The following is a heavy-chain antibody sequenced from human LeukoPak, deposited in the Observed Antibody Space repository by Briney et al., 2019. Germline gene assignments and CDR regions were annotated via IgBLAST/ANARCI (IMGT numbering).Heavy chain of an antibody. J-gene: IGHJ3*02. CDR2: IYTSGST. CDR3: ARVGSGTTGAFDI. V-gene: IGHV4-61*02. Sequence: PSETLSLTCTVFGGSISSGSYYWSWIRQPAGKGLEWIGRIYTSGSTNYNPSLKSRVTISVDTSKNQFSLKLSSVTAADTAVYYCARVGSGTTGAFDIWGQGTMVTVSS. CDR1: GGSISSGSYY. D-gene: IGHD1-1*01.